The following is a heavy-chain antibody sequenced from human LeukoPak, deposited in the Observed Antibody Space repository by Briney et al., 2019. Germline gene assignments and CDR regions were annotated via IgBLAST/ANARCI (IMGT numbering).Heavy chain of an antibody. CDR1: GFTFSSYT. V-gene: IGHV3-23*01. D-gene: IGHD3-10*01. CDR3: AKYYYGSGSSDFDY. Sequence: GGSLRLSCAASGFTFSSYTMSWVRQAPGKGLEWVSAISGSGGSTYYADSVRGRFTISRDNSKNTLYLQMNSLRAEDTAVYYCAKYYYGSGSSDFDYWGQGTLVTVSS. J-gene: IGHJ4*02. CDR2: ISGSGGST.